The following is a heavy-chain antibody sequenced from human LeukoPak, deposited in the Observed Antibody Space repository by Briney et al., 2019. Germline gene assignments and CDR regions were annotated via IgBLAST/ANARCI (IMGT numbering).Heavy chain of an antibody. CDR3: ARHPGIAAAGTCWFDP. Sequence: RSETLSLTCTVSGGSISSSSYYSGWIRQPPGKGLELIGSIYYSGTTYYNPSIKSRLTISVDTSKNQFSLKLSSVTAADTAVYYCARHPGIAAAGTCWFDPWGQGTLVTVSS. V-gene: IGHV4-39*01. CDR1: GGSISSSSYY. CDR2: IYYSGTT. D-gene: IGHD6-13*01. J-gene: IGHJ5*02.